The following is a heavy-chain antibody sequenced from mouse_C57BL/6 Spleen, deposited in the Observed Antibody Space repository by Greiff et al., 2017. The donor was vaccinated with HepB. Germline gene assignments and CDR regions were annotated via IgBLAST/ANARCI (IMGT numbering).Heavy chain of an antibody. D-gene: IGHD2-1*01. J-gene: IGHJ2*01. CDR1: GFNIKDDY. CDR3: TTSDYGNHEDY. Sequence: EVQLVESGAELVRPGASVKLSCTASGFNIKDDYMHWVKQRPEQGLEWIGWIDPENGDTEYASKFQGKATITADTSSNTAYLQLSSLTSEDTAVYYCTTSDYGNHEDYWGQGTTLTVSS. CDR2: IDPENGDT. V-gene: IGHV14-4*01.